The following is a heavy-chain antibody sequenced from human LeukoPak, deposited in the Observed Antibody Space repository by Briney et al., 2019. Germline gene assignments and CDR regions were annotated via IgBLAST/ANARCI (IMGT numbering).Heavy chain of an antibody. D-gene: IGHD3-22*01. CDR2: VYYSGDT. CDR3: ARSYYDSSGFAAHFQH. V-gene: IGHV4-59*01. Sequence: SETLSLTCTVSGGSISSYYWSWIRQPPGKGLEWVGYVYYSGDTNYNPSLKSRVIISLDTSKNQFSLRLNSVTAADTAIYYCARSYYDSSGFAAHFQHWGQGTLVTVSS. J-gene: IGHJ1*01. CDR1: GGSISSYY.